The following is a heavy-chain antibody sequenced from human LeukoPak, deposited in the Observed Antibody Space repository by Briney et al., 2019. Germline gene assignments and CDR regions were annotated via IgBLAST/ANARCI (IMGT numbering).Heavy chain of an antibody. V-gene: IGHV3-21*04. J-gene: IGHJ4*02. Sequence: GSLRLSCAASGFTSSSYSMNWVRQAPGRGLEWVSSISSSSSYIYYADSVKGRFTISRDNAKNTLYLQMNSLRAEDTGVYYCAKSPSYCGGDWYHGTDYWGQGSLVTVSS. CDR2: ISSSSSYI. CDR3: AKSPSYCGGDWYHGTDY. D-gene: IGHD2-21*01. CDR1: GFTSSSYS.